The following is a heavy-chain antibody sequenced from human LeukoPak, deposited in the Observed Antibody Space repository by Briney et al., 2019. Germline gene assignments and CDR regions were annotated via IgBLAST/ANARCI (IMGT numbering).Heavy chain of an antibody. CDR3: ASSPTMVRGVFDY. CDR1: GYTFTSYA. V-gene: IGHV1-3*01. CDR2: INAGNGNT. J-gene: IGHJ4*02. Sequence: EASVKVSCKASGYTFTSYAMHWVRQAPGQRLEWMGWINAGNGNTKYSQKFQGRVTITRDTSASTAYMELSSLRSEDTAVYYCASSPTMVRGVFDYWGQGTLVTVSS. D-gene: IGHD3-10*01.